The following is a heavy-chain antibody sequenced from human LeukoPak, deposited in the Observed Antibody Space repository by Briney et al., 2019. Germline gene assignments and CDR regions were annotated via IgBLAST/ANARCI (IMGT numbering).Heavy chain of an antibody. CDR2: ITLSGGST. CDR1: GFTFSYYD. D-gene: IGHD2-2*01. J-gene: IGHJ6*03. Sequence: GGSLRLSRAASGFTFSYYDMSWVRQAPGKGLEWVASITLSGGSTFYADSVKGRFTISRDNSKNTPYLQMNSLSAEDTAVYYCAKRGNPAVGHHYLDVWGEGTTVSVSS. V-gene: IGHV3-23*01. CDR3: AKRGNPAVGHHYLDV.